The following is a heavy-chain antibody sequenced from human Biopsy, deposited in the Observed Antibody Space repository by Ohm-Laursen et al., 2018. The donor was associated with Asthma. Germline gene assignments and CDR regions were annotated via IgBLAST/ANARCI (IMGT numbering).Heavy chain of an antibody. CDR2: LIPVLGTP. Sequence: GSSVKVSCKASGGTFSSNSINWVRQAPGQGLEWMGGLIPVLGTPDHAQMFEGRVTITADESTSTAYMELSSLSSEDTAVYYCARGYSGSDRTVYYYSGLEVWGQGTTVTVSS. J-gene: IGHJ6*02. CDR3: ARGYSGSDRTVYYYSGLEV. V-gene: IGHV1-69*01. CDR1: GGTFSSNS. D-gene: IGHD5-12*01.